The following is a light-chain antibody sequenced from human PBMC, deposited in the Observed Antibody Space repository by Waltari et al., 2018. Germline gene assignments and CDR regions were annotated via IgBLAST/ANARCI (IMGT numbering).Light chain of an antibody. J-gene: IGKJ2*01. CDR1: QSINKW. CDR2: KAS. Sequence: DVRMFHPPPTLSASVGDRVTITCRASQSINKWVAWYQQKPGKAPKLLIYKASSLESGVPSRFSGSGSRTDFTLTISSLQTDDFATYYCQHYSTYSKAFGQGTKLE. CDR3: QHYSTYSKA. V-gene: IGKV1-5*03.